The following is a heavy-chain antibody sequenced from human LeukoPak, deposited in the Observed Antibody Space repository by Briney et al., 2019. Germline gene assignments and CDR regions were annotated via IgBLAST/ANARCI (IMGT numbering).Heavy chain of an antibody. V-gene: IGHV1-8*01. J-gene: IGHJ6*03. CDR1: GYTFTNYV. CDR3: LRGEYCSSTSCYFYYYYYTDV. CDR2: MNPNSGET. D-gene: IGHD2-2*01. Sequence: EASVKVSCKASGYTFTNYVINWVRQATGQGLEWMGWMNPNSGETGYAQRLQGRVTMTWNNSINPAYMEMSSLKSEDQAVYCRLRGEYCSSTSCYFYYYYYTDVWGKGTTVTVSS.